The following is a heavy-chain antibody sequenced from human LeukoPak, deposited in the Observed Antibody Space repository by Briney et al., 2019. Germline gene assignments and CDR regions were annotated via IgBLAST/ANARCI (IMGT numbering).Heavy chain of an antibody. CDR1: GFTFSSYA. Sequence: GGSLRLSCAASGFTFSSYAMSWVRQAPGKGLEWVSRVGGSGVSTYYADSVKGRFTISRDNSKNTLYLQMNSLRAEDTAVYCCAKNNDFDYWGQGTLVTVSS. CDR2: VGGSGVST. J-gene: IGHJ4*02. V-gene: IGHV3-23*01. CDR3: AKNNDFDY. D-gene: IGHD2-8*01.